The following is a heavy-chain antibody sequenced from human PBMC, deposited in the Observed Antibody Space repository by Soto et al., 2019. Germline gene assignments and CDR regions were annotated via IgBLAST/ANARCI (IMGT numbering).Heavy chain of an antibody. J-gene: IGHJ1*01. CDR2: IKQDGSEI. CDR1: GFTFRNYW. CDR3: AIPARGDDYSA. Sequence: EIQLVESGGGLVQPGGSLRLSCAASGFTFRNYWMNWARQAPGKGLEWVANIKQDGSEIYYVDAVKGRFTIYRDNAENSLYLQMNSLRAEDTAVYYCAIPARGDDYSAWGQGTLVTVSS. V-gene: IGHV3-7*01. D-gene: IGHD4-4*01.